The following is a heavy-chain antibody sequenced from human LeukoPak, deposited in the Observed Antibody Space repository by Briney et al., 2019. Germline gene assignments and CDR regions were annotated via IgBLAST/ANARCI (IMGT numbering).Heavy chain of an antibody. CDR1: GFTFSSYE. CDR2: ISSSGSTI. V-gene: IGHV3-48*03. Sequence: QPGGSLRLSCAASGFTFSSYEMNWVRQAPGKGLEWVSYISSSGSTIYYADSVKGRFTISRDNAKNSLYLQMNSLRAEDTALYYRAKDKDSSGWYYFDYWGQGTLVTVSS. J-gene: IGHJ4*02. CDR3: AKDKDSSGWYYFDY. D-gene: IGHD6-19*01.